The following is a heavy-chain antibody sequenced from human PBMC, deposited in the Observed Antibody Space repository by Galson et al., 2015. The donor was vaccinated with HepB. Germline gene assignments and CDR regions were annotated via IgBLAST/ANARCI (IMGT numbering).Heavy chain of an antibody. V-gene: IGHV3-43*01. D-gene: IGHD3-22*01. J-gene: IGHJ6*02. Sequence: SLRLSCAASGFTFDDYIMHWVRQPPGKGLEWVSLITWDGNSTDYADSVRGRFTISRDNSKNSLYLQMNSLRTEDTALYYCVKDIVSYYYDTSGYGMDVWGQGTTVTVSS. CDR1: GFTFDDYI. CDR2: ITWDGNST. CDR3: VKDIVSYYYDTSGYGMDV.